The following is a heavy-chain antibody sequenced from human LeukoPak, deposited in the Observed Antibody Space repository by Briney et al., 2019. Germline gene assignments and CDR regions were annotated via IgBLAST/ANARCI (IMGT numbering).Heavy chain of an antibody. D-gene: IGHD6-13*01. CDR3: ARVVSSSWYRWFDP. CDR2: IYYSGST. Sequence: PSETLSLTCTVSGGSISSYYWSWIRQPPGKGLEWIGYIYYSGSTNYNPSLKSRVTISVDTSKNQFSLKLSSVTAADTAVYYCARVVSSSWYRWFDPWGQGTLVTVSS. CDR1: GGSISSYY. V-gene: IGHV4-59*01. J-gene: IGHJ5*02.